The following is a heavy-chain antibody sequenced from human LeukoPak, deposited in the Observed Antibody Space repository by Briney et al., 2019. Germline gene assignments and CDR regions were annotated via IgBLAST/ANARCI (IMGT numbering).Heavy chain of an antibody. J-gene: IGHJ4*02. CDR2: INHSGST. Sequence: SETLSLTCAVYGGSFSGYYWSWIRQPPGKGLEWIGEINHSGSTNYNPSLKSRVTISVDTSKNQFSLKLSSVTAADTAVYYCASTYERSLDYWGQGTLVTVSS. CDR3: ASTYERSLDY. CDR1: GGSFSGYY. D-gene: IGHD3-16*01. V-gene: IGHV4-34*01.